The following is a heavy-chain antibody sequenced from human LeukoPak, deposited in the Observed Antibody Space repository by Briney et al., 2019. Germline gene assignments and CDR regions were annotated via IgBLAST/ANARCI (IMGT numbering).Heavy chain of an antibody. CDR3: ARGAATIPFYYFDY. V-gene: IGHV4-59*01. Sequence: PSETPSLTCTVSGGSISSYYWSWIRQPPGKGLEWIGYIYYSGSTNYNPSLKSRVTISVDTSKNQFSMKLSSVTAADTAVYYCARGAATIPFYYFDYWGQGTLVTVSS. D-gene: IGHD5-12*01. J-gene: IGHJ4*02. CDR1: GGSISSYY. CDR2: IYYSGST.